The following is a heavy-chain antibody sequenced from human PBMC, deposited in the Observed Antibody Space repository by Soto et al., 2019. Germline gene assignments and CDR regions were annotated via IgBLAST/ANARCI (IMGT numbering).Heavy chain of an antibody. Sequence: QVQLVESGGGVVQPGRSLRLSCVASGFSFTTYPMHWVRQAPGRGLEWVAVISYDGKNKYYGDSVKGRFTISRDNSKNTLYLEMNNLRGEDTAVFYCARGGNRPRWYDFDYWGQGVLVTVSS. V-gene: IGHV3-30*04. CDR3: ARGGNRPRWYDFDY. J-gene: IGHJ4*02. CDR2: ISYDGKNK. D-gene: IGHD1-20*01. CDR1: GFSFTTYP.